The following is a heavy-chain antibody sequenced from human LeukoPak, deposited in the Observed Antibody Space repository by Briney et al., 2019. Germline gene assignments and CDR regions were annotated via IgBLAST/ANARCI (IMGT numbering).Heavy chain of an antibody. CDR1: GFTFSDHY. CDR3: ANEGLSIAVAGYFDY. V-gene: IGHV3-72*01. J-gene: IGHJ4*02. CDR2: IRNKPNNYTT. Sequence: PGGSLRLSCAASGFTFSDHYMDWVRQAPGKGLEWIGRIRNKPNNYTTKYAASVKGRFTISRDDSKNSLYLQMNSLRAEDTAVYYCANEGLSIAVAGYFDYWGQGTLVTVSS. D-gene: IGHD6-19*01.